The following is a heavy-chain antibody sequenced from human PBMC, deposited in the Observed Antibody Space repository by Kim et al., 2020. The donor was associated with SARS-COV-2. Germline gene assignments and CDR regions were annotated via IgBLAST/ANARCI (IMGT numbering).Heavy chain of an antibody. V-gene: IGHV3-33*08. CDR1: GFTFSSYG. Sequence: GGSLRLSCAASGFTFSSYGMHWVRQAPGKGLEWVAVIWYDGSNKYYSDSVKGRFTISRDNSKNTLYLQMNSLRDEDTAVYYCARDCLSSTNWYFDLWGRGTLVTVSS. D-gene: IGHD5-12*01. CDR2: IWYDGSNK. J-gene: IGHJ2*01. CDR3: ARDCLSSTNWYFDL.